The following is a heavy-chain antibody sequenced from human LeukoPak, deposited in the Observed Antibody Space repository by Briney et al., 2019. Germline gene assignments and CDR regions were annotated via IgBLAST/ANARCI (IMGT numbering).Heavy chain of an antibody. V-gene: IGHV1-18*01. D-gene: IGHD6-19*01. CDR1: GYTFTSYG. J-gene: IGHJ4*02. CDR2: ISAYNGNT. Sequence: ASVKVSCKASGYTFTSYGISWARQAPGQGLEWMGWISAYNGNTNYAQKLQGRVTMTTDTSTSTAYMELRSLRSDDTAVYYCARDPREAGWYGVDYWGQGTLVTVSS. CDR3: ARDPREAGWYGVDY.